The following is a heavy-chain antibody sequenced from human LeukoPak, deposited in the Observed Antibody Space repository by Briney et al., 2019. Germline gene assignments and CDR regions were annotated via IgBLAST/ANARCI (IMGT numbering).Heavy chain of an antibody. CDR3: ARLSSSSFLYYFDY. V-gene: IGHV4-4*07. J-gene: IGHJ4*02. D-gene: IGHD6-13*01. CDR2: IYTSGST. Sequence: PSETLSLTCTVSGGSISNCWSWIRQPAGKGLEWIGRIYTSGSTNYNPSLKSRVTISVDTSKNQFSLKLSSVTAADTAVYYCARLSSSSFLYYFDYWGQGTLVTVSS. CDR1: GGSISNC.